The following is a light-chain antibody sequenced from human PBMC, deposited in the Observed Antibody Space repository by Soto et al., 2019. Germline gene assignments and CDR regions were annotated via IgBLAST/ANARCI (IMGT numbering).Light chain of an antibody. Sequence: QSVLTQPPSASGTPGQRVNISCSGSSYNIGSNYVYWYQQLPGTVPQLLIYRNSERPSGVPDRFSGSKSGTSASLAISGLRSEDEADYYCAAWDDSLSGVVFGGGTQLTVL. CDR1: SYNIGSNY. CDR2: RNS. CDR3: AAWDDSLSGVV. J-gene: IGLJ2*01. V-gene: IGLV1-47*01.